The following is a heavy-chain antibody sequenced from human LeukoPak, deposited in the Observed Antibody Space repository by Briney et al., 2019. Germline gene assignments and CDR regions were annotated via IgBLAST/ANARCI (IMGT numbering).Heavy chain of an antibody. CDR2: ISAHNGNT. D-gene: IGHD3-22*01. CDR3: ARAPADSSGYPQGY. V-gene: IGHV1-18*01. CDR1: GGTFSSYA. J-gene: IGHJ4*02. Sequence: ASVKVSCKASGGTFSSYAISWVRQAPGQGLEWMGWISAHNGNTNYAQKVQGRVTMTTDTSTSTAYMELRSLRSDDTAVYYCARAPADSSGYPQGYWGQGTLVTVSS.